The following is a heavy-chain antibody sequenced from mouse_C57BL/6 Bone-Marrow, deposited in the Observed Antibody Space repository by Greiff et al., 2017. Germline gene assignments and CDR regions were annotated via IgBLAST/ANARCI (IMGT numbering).Heavy chain of an antibody. CDR1: GYTFTSYW. CDR3: ARSYYYGPWFAY. Sequence: QVHVKQSGAELAKPGASVKLSCKASGYTFTSYWMHWVKQRPGRGLEWIGYINPSSGYTKYNQKFKDKATLTADKSSSTAYMQLSSLTYEDSAVYDCARSYYYGPWFAYWGQGTLVTVSA. J-gene: IGHJ3*01. V-gene: IGHV1-7*01. D-gene: IGHD1-1*01. CDR2: INPSSGYT.